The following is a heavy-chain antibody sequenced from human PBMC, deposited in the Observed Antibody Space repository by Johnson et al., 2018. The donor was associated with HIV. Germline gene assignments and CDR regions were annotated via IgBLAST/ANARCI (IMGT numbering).Heavy chain of an antibody. J-gene: IGHJ3*02. CDR1: GFTFRDYY. CDR3: ARGRKDIGAADGLDNDGFDM. V-gene: IGHV3-11*04. Sequence: QVQLVESGGGLVKPGGSLRLSCVVSGFTFRDYYMSWIRQAPGKGLEWVSYISSSGTTIYYADSVRGRFTISSDTSKDPLYLQMDSLRAEDSALYYCARGRKDIGAADGLDNDGFDMWGQGTLVTVSS. D-gene: IGHD6-13*01. CDR2: ISSSGTTI.